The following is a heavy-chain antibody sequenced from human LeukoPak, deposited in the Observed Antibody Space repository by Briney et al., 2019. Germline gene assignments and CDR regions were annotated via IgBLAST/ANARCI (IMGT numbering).Heavy chain of an antibody. V-gene: IGHV6-1*01. CDR1: GDSVSSNSAA. J-gene: IGHJ4*02. CDR2: TYYRSKWYN. CDR3: ARAPADYGGNSLFDY. D-gene: IGHD4-23*01. Sequence: SQTLSLTCAISGDSVSSNSAAWNWIRQSPSRGLEWLGRTYYRSKWYNGYAVSVKSRITINPDTSKNQFFLQLNSVTPEDTAVYYCARAPADYGGNSLFDYWGQGTLVTVSS.